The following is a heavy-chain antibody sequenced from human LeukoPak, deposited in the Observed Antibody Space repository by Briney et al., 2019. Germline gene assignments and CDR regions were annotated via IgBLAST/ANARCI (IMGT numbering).Heavy chain of an antibody. D-gene: IGHD3-3*01. V-gene: IGHV4-34*01. CDR1: GGSFSGYY. CDR2: INHSGST. J-gene: IGHJ5*02. CDR3: ARELTYYDFWSGYYGTNWFDP. Sequence: PSETLSLTCAVYGGSFSGYYWSWIRQPPGKGLEWIGEINHSGSTNYNPSLKSRVTISVDTSKNQFSLKLSSVTAADTAVYYCARELTYYDFWSGYYGTNWFDPWGQGTLVTVSP.